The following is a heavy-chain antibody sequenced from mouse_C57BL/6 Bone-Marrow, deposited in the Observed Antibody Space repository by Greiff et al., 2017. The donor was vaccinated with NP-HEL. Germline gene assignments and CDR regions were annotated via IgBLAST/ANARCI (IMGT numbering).Heavy chain of an antibody. CDR2: ISSGSSTI. J-gene: IGHJ4*01. CDR3: ARGKLGYAMDY. Sequence: EVMLVESGGGLVKPGGSLKLSCAASGFTFSDYGMHWVRQAPEKGLEWVAYISSGSSTIYYPDTVKGRFTISRDNAKNTLFLQMTSLRSEDTAMDYCARGKLGYAMDYWGQGTSVTVSS. V-gene: IGHV5-17*01. D-gene: IGHD4-1*01. CDR1: GFTFSDYG.